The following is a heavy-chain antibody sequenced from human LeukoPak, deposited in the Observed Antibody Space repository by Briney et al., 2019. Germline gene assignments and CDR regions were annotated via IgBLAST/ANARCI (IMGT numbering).Heavy chain of an antibody. CDR1: GFTFSSYW. V-gene: IGHV3-7*01. CDR2: INQDGSEK. Sequence: PGGSLRLSCAASGFTFSSYWMSWVRRAPGKGLEWVANINQDGSEKNYVDSVKGRFTISRDNSKNTLYLQMNSLRAEDTAVYYCAKTEGYSYGYYFDYWGQGTLVTVSS. J-gene: IGHJ4*02. D-gene: IGHD5-18*01. CDR3: AKTEGYSYGYYFDY.